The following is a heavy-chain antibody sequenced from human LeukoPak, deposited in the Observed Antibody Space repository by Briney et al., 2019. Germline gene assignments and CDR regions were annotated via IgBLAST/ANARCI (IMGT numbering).Heavy chain of an antibody. CDR1: GGSISSGDYY. Sequence: NSSQTLSLTCTVSGGSISSGDYYWSWIRQPPGKGLEWIGYIYYSGSTYYNPSLKSRVTISVDTSKNQFSLKLSSVTAADTAVYYCARGLPAAMKGWFDPWGQGTLVTVSS. D-gene: IGHD2-2*01. V-gene: IGHV4-30-4*01. CDR2: IYYSGST. J-gene: IGHJ5*02. CDR3: ARGLPAAMKGWFDP.